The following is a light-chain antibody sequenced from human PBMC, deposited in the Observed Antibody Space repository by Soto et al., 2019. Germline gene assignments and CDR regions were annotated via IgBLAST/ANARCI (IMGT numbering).Light chain of an antibody. CDR1: ISYIGGYNY. V-gene: IGLV2-11*01. CDR3: RSYAGTYTFAV. J-gene: IGLJ1*01. CDR2: DVS. Sequence: QSPLNRVRSVSVFRGQSITISCTGIISYIGGYNYVSWYQQHPGKAPKVMIYDVSKRPSGVPDRFSGSKYGNTASLTISGLQAGDEADYYCRSYAGTYTFAVCGTGTKVTVL.